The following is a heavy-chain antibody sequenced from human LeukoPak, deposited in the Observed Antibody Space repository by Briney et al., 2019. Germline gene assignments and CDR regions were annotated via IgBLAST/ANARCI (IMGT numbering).Heavy chain of an antibody. CDR1: GGSISSGSYY. CDR3: ARAVVVAAYLTPPFDY. D-gene: IGHD2-15*01. Sequence: SETLSLTXTVSGGSISSGSYYWSWIRQPAGKGLEWIGRIYTSGSTNYNPSLKSRVTISVDTSKNQFSLKLSSVTVADTAVYYCARAVVVAAYLTPPFDYWGQGTLVTVSS. J-gene: IGHJ4*02. V-gene: IGHV4-61*02. CDR2: IYTSGST.